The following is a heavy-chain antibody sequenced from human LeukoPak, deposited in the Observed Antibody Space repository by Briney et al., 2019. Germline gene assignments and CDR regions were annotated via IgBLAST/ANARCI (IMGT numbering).Heavy chain of an antibody. CDR1: GLTLSSYG. CDR3: ARDVGAPSGYFS. J-gene: IGHJ4*02. CDR2: MWCDGDNK. Sequence: PGGSLRLSCAASGLTLSSYGMHWARRAPGKGLEWVTVMWCDGDNKYCADCVKGRFTIYRDNSKNTLYLNMKSLRAEDTGVYYCARDVGAPSGYFSWGQGTLVTVSS. D-gene: IGHD6-13*01. V-gene: IGHV3-33*01.